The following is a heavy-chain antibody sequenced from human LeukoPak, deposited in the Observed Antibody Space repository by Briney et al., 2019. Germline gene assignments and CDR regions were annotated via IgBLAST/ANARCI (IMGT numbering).Heavy chain of an antibody. CDR2: IYTSGST. J-gene: IGHJ6*03. Sequence: SETLSLTCTVSGGSISSYYWSWIRQPPGKGLEWIGYIYTSGSTNYNPSLKSRVAISVDTSKNQFSLKLSSVTAADTAVYYCARLRLGSSSLNYYYYMDVWGKGTTVTVSS. CDR1: GGSISSYY. CDR3: ARLRLGSSSLNYYYYMDV. V-gene: IGHV4-4*09. D-gene: IGHD6-6*01.